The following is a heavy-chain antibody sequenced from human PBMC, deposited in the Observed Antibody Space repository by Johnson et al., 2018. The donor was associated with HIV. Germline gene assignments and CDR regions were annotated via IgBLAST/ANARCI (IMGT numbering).Heavy chain of an antibody. CDR1: GFTFDDYG. D-gene: IGHD3-9*01. V-gene: IGHV3-20*04. CDR3: ARDPYYDFLTGPRDAFDI. CDR2: SNWNGGST. Sequence: VQLVESGGSVVRRGGSLRPSCAAPGFTFDDYGISWVRQGPGKGLEWVSGSNWNGGSTGYGASGKGRFTLSRDNAKNSLYLQMNSLRAEDTAVYYCARDPYYDFLTGPRDAFDIWGQGTMVSVSS. J-gene: IGHJ3*02.